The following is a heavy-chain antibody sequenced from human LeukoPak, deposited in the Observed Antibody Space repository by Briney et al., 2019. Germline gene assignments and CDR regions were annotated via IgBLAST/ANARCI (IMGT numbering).Heavy chain of an antibody. CDR2: IIPIFGTA. V-gene: IGHV1-69*13. Sequence: GASVKVSCKASGGTFSSYAISWVRQAPGQGLEWMGGIIPIFGTANYAQKFQGRVTITADESTSTAYMELSSLRSEDTAVYYCARTSNPGGGEAFDIWGQGTMVTVSS. CDR3: ARTSNPGGGEAFDI. CDR1: GGTFSSYA. J-gene: IGHJ3*02. D-gene: IGHD3-16*01.